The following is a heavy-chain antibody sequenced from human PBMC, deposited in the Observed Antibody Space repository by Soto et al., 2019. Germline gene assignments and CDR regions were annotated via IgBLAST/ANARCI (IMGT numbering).Heavy chain of an antibody. J-gene: IGHJ4*02. Sequence: SETLSLTCTVSGDSINSADYYWSWLRQPPGKGLEWIGYIYYSRSDYYNPSLGRRATITIDTSRNQFSLNLMSVTAADTAVYYCARVVQFYDSSGYSFYYFDYWGQGALVTVS. CDR2: IYYSRSD. CDR1: GDSINSADYY. V-gene: IGHV4-30-4*01. CDR3: ARVVQFYDSSGYSFYYFDY. D-gene: IGHD3-22*01.